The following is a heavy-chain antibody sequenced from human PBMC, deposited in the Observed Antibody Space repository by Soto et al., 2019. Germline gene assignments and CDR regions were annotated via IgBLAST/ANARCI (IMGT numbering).Heavy chain of an antibody. CDR2: IYHSGST. J-gene: IGHJ4*02. D-gene: IGHD3-22*01. V-gene: IGHV4-59*01. CDR3: ARLNYYDSTGSIDY. Sequence: PSETLSLTCTVSGGSITSYFWSWIRQPPGKGLEWIGYIYHSGSTNYNPSLKSRVTILVDTSNKQFSLRLSSVTAADTAMYYCARLNYYDSTGSIDYWGQGTRVTVSA. CDR1: GGSITSYF.